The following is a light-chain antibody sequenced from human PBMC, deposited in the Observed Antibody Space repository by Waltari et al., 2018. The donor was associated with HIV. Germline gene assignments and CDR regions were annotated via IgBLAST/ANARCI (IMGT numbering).Light chain of an antibody. CDR3: QQYYTTPLT. CDR2: WAS. Sequence: DIVMTQYPASVSVPLREGVPINCSSIQSGLKSSTYRNYLAWYQQKPGQPPTLLFYWASTRESGVPDRFSGSGSGTDFTLTISSLQAEDVAVYYCQQYYTTPLTFGGGTKVEIK. J-gene: IGKJ4*01. CDR1: QSGLKSSTYRNY. V-gene: IGKV4-1*01.